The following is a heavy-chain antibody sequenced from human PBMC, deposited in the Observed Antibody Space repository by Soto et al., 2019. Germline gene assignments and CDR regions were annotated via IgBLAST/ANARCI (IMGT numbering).Heavy chain of an antibody. V-gene: IGHV4-30-2*01. Sequence: PSETLSLTCAVSGGSISSGDYSWSWIRQPPGKGLEWIGYIYHSGSTYYNPSPKSRVTISVDGSKNQFSLKLSSVTAADTAVYYCAGRYSGYGDYWGQGTLVTVSS. D-gene: IGHD5-12*01. CDR1: GGSISSGDYS. CDR2: IYHSGST. CDR3: AGRYSGYGDY. J-gene: IGHJ4*02.